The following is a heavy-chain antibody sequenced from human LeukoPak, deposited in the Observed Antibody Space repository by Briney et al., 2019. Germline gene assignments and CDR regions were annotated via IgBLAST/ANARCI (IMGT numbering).Heavy chain of an antibody. J-gene: IGHJ6*03. V-gene: IGHV1-18*01. CDR3: VAIHYYYYYMDV. CDR1: GHTFTSYG. Sequence: ASVKVSCKASGHTFTSYGISWVRQAPGQGLEWMGWISAYNGNTNYAQKLQGRVTMTTDTSTSTAYMELRSLRSDDTAVYYCVAIHYYYYYMDVWGKGTTVTVSS. CDR2: ISAYNGNT.